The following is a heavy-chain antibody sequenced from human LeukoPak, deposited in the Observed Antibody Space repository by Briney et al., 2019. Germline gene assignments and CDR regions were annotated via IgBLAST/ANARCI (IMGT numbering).Heavy chain of an antibody. Sequence: SQTLSLTCTVSGGSISSGGYYWSWIRQHPGKGLEWIGYIYYSGSTYYNPSLKSRVTISVDTSKNQFSLKLSSVTAADTAVYYCARSLVGATSPLDYWGQGTLVTVSS. CDR2: IYYSGST. V-gene: IGHV4-31*03. D-gene: IGHD1-26*01. CDR3: ARSLVGATSPLDY. J-gene: IGHJ4*02. CDR1: GGSISSGGYY.